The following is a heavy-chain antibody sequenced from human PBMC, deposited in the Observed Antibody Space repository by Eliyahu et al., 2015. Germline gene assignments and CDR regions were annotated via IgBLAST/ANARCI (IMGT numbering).Heavy chain of an antibody. Sequence: EVQLLESGGGLVQPGGSLRPSCXGSGFPXNXDALXWVRQAPGKGREWVSSISGGGVSTYYADPVRGRFTISRDNSKNTLYLQMNNLRAEDTAIYYCAKDRGVFYYGSGLYFFDSWGQGSLVTVSS. J-gene: IGHJ4*02. CDR2: ISGGGVST. V-gene: IGHV3-23*01. D-gene: IGHD3-10*01. CDR1: GFPXNXDA. CDR3: AKDRGVFYYGSGLYFFDS.